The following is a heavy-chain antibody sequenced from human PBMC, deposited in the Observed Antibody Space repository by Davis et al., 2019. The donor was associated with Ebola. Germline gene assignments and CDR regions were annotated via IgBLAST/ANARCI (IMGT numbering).Heavy chain of an antibody. J-gene: IGHJ6*03. CDR2: MNPNSGNT. CDR1: GYTFTGYY. CDR3: ARGTWGGVRLYYYYYMDV. Sequence: ASVKVSCKASGYTFTGYYIHWVRQAPGQGLEWMGWMNPNSGNTGFAQKFQGRVTITRNTSISTAYMELSSLRSEDTAVYYCARGTWGGVRLYYYYYMDVWGIGTTVTVSS. D-gene: IGHD3-16*01. V-gene: IGHV1-8*03.